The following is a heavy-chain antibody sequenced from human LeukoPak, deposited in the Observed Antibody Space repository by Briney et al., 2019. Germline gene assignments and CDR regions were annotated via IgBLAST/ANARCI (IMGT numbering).Heavy chain of an antibody. CDR2: ISAYNGNT. D-gene: IGHD6-13*01. CDR3: ARDAMGGPPGIAAAGTSDY. CDR1: GYTFTSYG. Sequence: ASVKVSCKASGYTFTSYGISWVRQAPGQGLEWMGWISAYNGNTNYAQKLQGRVTMTTDTSTSTAYMELRSLRSDDTAVYYCARDAMGGPPGIAAAGTSDYWGQGTLVTVSS. V-gene: IGHV1-18*01. J-gene: IGHJ4*02.